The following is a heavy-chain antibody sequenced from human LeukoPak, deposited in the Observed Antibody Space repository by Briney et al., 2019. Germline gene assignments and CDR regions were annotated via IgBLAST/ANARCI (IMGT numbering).Heavy chain of an antibody. J-gene: IGHJ4*02. Sequence: ASVKVSCKASGYTFTGYYIHWVRQAPGQGLEWMGIINPSGSKTDYAQKFQGRVTMTRDTSTSTVYMELSSLTSEDTAVYYCATDGGRTYYGYWGQGTLVTVSS. CDR1: GYTFTGYY. V-gene: IGHV1-46*01. CDR3: ATDGGRTYYGY. CDR2: INPSGSKT. D-gene: IGHD3-3*01.